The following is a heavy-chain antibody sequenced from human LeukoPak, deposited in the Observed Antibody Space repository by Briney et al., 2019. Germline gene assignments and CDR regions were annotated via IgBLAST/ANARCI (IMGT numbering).Heavy chain of an antibody. Sequence: GASVKVSCKASGYTLTSYGINWMRQAPGQGLEWMGWISTQSGNTNYAQKVQGRVTMTTDTSTSTAYMELGSLRSDDTAVYYCARDVLRFLEWPSYYFDYWGQGTLVTVSS. J-gene: IGHJ4*02. CDR3: ARDVLRFLEWPSYYFDY. CDR1: GYTLTSYG. V-gene: IGHV1-18*01. D-gene: IGHD3-3*01. CDR2: ISTQSGNT.